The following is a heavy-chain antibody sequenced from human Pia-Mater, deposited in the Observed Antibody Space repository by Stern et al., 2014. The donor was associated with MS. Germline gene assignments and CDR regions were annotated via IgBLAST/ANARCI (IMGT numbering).Heavy chain of an antibody. V-gene: IGHV3-48*01. CDR3: ARGYGDFDY. CDR2: ISSNRSTI. CDR1: GLTLSLYG. D-gene: IGHD4-17*01. Sequence: VQLVESGGGLVQPGGSLRLSCAASGLTLSLYGMHWVRQAPGKGLEWVSYISSNRSTIYYADSVEGRFTISRDNAKNSLYLQMNSLRAEDTAVYYCARGYGDFDYWGQGTLVTVSS. J-gene: IGHJ4*02.